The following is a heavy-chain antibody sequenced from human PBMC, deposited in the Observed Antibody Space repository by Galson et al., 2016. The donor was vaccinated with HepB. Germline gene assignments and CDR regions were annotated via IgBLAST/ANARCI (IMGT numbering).Heavy chain of an antibody. CDR2: ISVYNGNT. V-gene: IGHV1-18*01. Sequence: SCKASGYTFTSYGISWVRQAPGQGLEWMGWISVYNGNTNYAQNLQGRVTMTTHTSTSTAYMELRSLRSDDTAVYYCARLPLSVTVGALLLDYWGQGTLVTVSS. J-gene: IGHJ4*02. CDR1: GYTFTSYG. D-gene: IGHD1-26*01. CDR3: ARLPLSVTVGALLLDY.